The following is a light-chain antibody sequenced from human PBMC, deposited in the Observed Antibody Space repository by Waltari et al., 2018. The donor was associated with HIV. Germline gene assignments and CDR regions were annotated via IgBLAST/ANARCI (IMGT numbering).Light chain of an antibody. V-gene: IGKV2D-29*01. CDR3: MQSLQLPPT. J-gene: IGKJ2*01. CDR2: QVS. Sequence: EIVLTQAPPSLSVAPGQPATILCKSSPGLPQSDGKTSLYSYLQRPGQPPQLLIYQVSTRFSGVPDRCSGSGTWPFFTLIISRVEPEDAGTYYCMQSLQLPPTFGQGTRLDIK. CDR1: PGLPQSDGKTS.